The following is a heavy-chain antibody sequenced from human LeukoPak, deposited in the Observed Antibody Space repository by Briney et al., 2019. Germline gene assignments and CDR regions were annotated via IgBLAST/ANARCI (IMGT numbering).Heavy chain of an antibody. CDR3: ARRMGIAVAGTQYYYYYYMDV. V-gene: IGHV4-31*03. J-gene: IGHJ6*03. Sequence: SETLSLTCTVSGGSISSGGYYWSWIRQHPGKGLEWIGYIYYSGSTYYNPSLKSRVTISVDTSKNQFSLKLSSVTDADTAVYYCARRMGIAVAGTQYYYYYYMDVWGKGTTVTVSS. D-gene: IGHD6-19*01. CDR1: GGSISSGGYY. CDR2: IYYSGST.